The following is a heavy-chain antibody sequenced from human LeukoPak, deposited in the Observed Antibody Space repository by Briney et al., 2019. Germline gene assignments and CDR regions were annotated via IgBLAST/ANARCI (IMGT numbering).Heavy chain of an antibody. J-gene: IGHJ6*03. CDR3: ARHSRHYYGSGSYKEGAYYYYMDV. D-gene: IGHD3-10*01. CDR1: GGSVSNGDYY. V-gene: IGHV4-31*03. CDR2: IYYSGST. Sequence: SQTLSLTCTVSGGSVSNGDYYWSWIRQHPVTGLEWIGYIYYSGSTYYNPSLKSRVNISVDTSKNQFSLKLSSVTAADTAVYYCARHSRHYYGSGSYKEGAYYYYMDVWGKGTTVTVSS.